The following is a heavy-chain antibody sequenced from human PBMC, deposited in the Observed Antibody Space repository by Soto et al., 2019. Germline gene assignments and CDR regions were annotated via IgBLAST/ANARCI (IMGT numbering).Heavy chain of an antibody. CDR1: GYTFTSYG. CDR2: SSAYNGNT. Sequence: QVQLVQSGAEVKKPGASVKVSCKASGYTFTSYGISWVRQAPGQGHEWMGWSSAYNGNTNYAQKLQGRVTMTTDTYTSTAYMELRSLRSDDKAVYYCARSLGTMIASPYGMDVWGQGTTVTVSS. V-gene: IGHV1-18*01. D-gene: IGHD3-22*01. J-gene: IGHJ6*02. CDR3: ARSLGTMIASPYGMDV.